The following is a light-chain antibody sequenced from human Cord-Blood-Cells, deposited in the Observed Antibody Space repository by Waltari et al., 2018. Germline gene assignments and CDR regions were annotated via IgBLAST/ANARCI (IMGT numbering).Light chain of an antibody. Sequence: QSALTQPASVSGSLGQSITISCTGTSSDVGGYNYVSWYQQHPGKAPKLMIYDVSNRPSVVSNRFSGSKSGNTASLTISGLQAEDEAEYYCSSYTSSSTLVFGTGTKVTVL. CDR2: DVS. V-gene: IGLV2-14*01. CDR1: SSDVGGYNY. CDR3: SSYTSSSTLV. J-gene: IGLJ1*01.